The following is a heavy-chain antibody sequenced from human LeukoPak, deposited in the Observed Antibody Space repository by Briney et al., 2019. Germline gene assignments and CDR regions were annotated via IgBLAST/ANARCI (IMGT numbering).Heavy chain of an antibody. D-gene: IGHD1-1*01. V-gene: IGHV5-51*01. J-gene: IGHJ4*02. CDR3: ARQSVRTGIGY. Sequence: GESLKISCKGSGYSFTGYWIGWVRQMPGKGLEWMGIIYPDTRYSPSFQGQVTISADKSINAAYLHWSSLRASDTAMYYCARQSVRTGIGYWGQGTLVTVSS. CDR1: GYSFTGYW. CDR2: IYPDT.